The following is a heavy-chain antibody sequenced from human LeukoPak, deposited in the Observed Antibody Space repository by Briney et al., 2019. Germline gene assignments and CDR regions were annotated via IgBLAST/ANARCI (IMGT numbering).Heavy chain of an antibody. J-gene: IGHJ4*02. D-gene: IGHD1-26*01. CDR1: GYTFTSYD. CDR3: ARGLSVARWGATRSFAY. CDR2: MNPNSGNT. V-gene: IGHV1-8*01. Sequence: GASVKVSCKASGYTFTSYDINWVRQATGQGLEWMGWMNPNSGNTGYAQKFQGRVTMTRNTSISTAYMELSSLRSEDTAVYYCARGLSVARWGATRSFAYWGQGILVTVSS.